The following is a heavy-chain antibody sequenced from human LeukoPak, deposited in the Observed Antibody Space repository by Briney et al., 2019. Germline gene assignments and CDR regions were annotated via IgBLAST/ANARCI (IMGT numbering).Heavy chain of an antibody. CDR2: TNPNSGNT. CDR1: GYTFTSYD. J-gene: IGHJ4*02. V-gene: IGHV1-8*01. D-gene: IGHD3-3*01. CDR3: ARGATLYDFWSGYQNFDY. Sequence: ASVKVSCKASGYTFTSYDINWVRQATGQGLEWMGWTNPNSGNTGYAQKFQGRVTMTRNTSISTAYMELSSLRSEDTAVYYCARGATLYDFWSGYQNFDYWGQGTLVTVSS.